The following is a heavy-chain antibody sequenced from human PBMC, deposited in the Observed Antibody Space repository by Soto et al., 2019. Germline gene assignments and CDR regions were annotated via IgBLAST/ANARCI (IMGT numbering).Heavy chain of an antibody. D-gene: IGHD3-16*01. CDR3: ARGLIGTTGLGELLDYGMDV. CDR2: IWYDGSNK. Sequence: QVQLVESGGGVVQPGRSLRLPCAASGFTFSSYGMHWVRQAPGKGLEWVAVIWYDGSNKYYADSVKGRFTISRDNSKNTLYLHMNSLRAEDTAVYYCARGLIGTTGLGELLDYGMDVWGQGTTVTVSS. CDR1: GFTFSSYG. J-gene: IGHJ6*02. V-gene: IGHV3-33*01.